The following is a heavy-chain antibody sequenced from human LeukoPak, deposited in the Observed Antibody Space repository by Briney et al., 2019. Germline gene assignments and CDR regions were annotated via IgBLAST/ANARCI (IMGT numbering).Heavy chain of an antibody. CDR1: GFTFSSYA. Sequence: GGSLRLSRAASGFTFSSYAMSWVRQAPGKGLEWVSAISGSGGSTYYADSVKGRFTISRDNSKNTLYLQMNSLRAEDTAVYYCAKDQSSGWYDRRLYYFDYWGQGTLVTVSS. J-gene: IGHJ4*02. V-gene: IGHV3-23*01. D-gene: IGHD6-19*01. CDR3: AKDQSSGWYDRRLYYFDY. CDR2: ISGSGGST.